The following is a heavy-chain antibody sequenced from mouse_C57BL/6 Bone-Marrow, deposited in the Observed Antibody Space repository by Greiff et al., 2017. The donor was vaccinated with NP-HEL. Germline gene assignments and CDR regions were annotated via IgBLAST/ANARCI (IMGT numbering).Heavy chain of an antibody. CDR2: IDPSDSET. D-gene: IGHD2-3*01. CDR1: GYTFTSYW. CDR3: ARGDGYWGAMDY. J-gene: IGHJ4*01. V-gene: IGHV1-52*01. Sequence: QVQLQQPGAELVRPGSSVKLSCKASGYTFTSYWMHWVKQRPIQGLEWIGNIDPSDSETHYNQKFKDKATLTVDKSSSTAYMQLSSLTSEDSAVYYCARGDGYWGAMDYWGQGTSVTVSS.